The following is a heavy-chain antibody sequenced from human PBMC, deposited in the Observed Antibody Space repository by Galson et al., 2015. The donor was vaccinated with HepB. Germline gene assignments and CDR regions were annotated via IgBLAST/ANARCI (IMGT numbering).Heavy chain of an antibody. CDR2: ISSSSSYI. J-gene: IGHJ6*03. V-gene: IGHV3-21*01. D-gene: IGHD6-19*01. CDR1: GFTFSSYS. Sequence: SLRLSCAASGFTFSSYSMNWVRQAPGKGLEWVSSISSSSSYIYYADSVKGRFTISRDNAKNSLYLQMNSLRAEDTAVYYCARDLSGWSHSYYYMDVWGKGTTVTVSS. CDR3: ARDLSGWSHSYYYMDV.